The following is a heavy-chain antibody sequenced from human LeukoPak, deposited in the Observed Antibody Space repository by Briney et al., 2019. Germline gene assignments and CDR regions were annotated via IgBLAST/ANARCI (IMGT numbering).Heavy chain of an antibody. V-gene: IGHV3-48*04. D-gene: IGHD2-2*01. Sequence: PGGSLRLSCVASGSTFSSHTMNWVRQAPGKGLEWISYISNTGSVIYCADSVKGRFTISRDNAKNSLYLQMNSLRAEDTAVYYCARNLPAADYWGQGTLVTVSS. CDR3: ARNLPAADY. J-gene: IGHJ4*02. CDR1: GSTFSSHT. CDR2: ISNTGSVI.